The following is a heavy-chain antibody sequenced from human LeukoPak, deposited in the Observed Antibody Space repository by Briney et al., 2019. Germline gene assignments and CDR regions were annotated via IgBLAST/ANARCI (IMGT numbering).Heavy chain of an antibody. CDR2: IYSGGST. J-gene: IGHJ3*02. V-gene: IGHV3-53*04. CDR3: ASQYSGYDWGAFDI. D-gene: IGHD5-12*01. Sequence: GGSLRLSCAASGFTVSSNYMSWVRQAPGKGLEWVSVIYSGGSTYYADSVKGRFTLSRHNSKNTLYLQMNSLRAEDTAVYYCASQYSGYDWGAFDIWGQGTMVTVSS. CDR1: GFTVSSNY.